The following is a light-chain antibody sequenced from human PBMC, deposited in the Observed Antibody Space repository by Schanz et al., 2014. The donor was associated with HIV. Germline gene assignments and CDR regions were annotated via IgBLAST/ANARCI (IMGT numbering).Light chain of an antibody. CDR2: GAS. CDR3: QQYGSSGT. CDR1: QTVSNGY. J-gene: IGKJ3*01. Sequence: EIVLTQSPDTLSLSLGERATLSCRASQTVSNGYLAWFQQKPGQAPRLLIYGASSRATGIPDRFSGSGSGTDFTLTINRLEPEDCAVYYCQQYGSSGTFGPGTKVHIQ. V-gene: IGKV3-20*01.